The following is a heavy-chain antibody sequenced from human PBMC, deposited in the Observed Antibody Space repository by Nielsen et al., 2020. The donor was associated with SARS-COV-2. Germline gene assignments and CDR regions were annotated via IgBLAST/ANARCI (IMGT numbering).Heavy chain of an antibody. D-gene: IGHD1-26*01. J-gene: IGHJ4*02. CDR1: GGSFSSYY. Sequence: GSLRLSCAVYGGSFSSYYWSWIRQPPGKGLEWIGYIYYSGSTNYNPSLKSRVTISVDTSKNQFSLKLSSVTAADTAVYYCARAGYSGSLHYFDYWGQGTLVTVSS. CDR3: ARAGYSGSLHYFDY. CDR2: IYYSGST. V-gene: IGHV4-59*01.